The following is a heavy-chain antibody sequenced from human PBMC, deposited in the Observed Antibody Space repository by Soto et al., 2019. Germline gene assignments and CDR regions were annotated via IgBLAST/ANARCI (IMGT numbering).Heavy chain of an antibody. CDR3: AREGRGKKAGYNGLVSLGY. Sequence: QVQLVQSGAEVKTPGSSLKVSCKVSGSRFSNYVISWVRQAPGHGLEWLGRIIPIFNSTKYAQNFQGRVTITAEKSASTACLELSSLRSDDTAVYYGAREGRGKKAGYNGLVSLGYWGQGTLVTVSS. CDR1: GSRFSNYV. J-gene: IGHJ4*02. D-gene: IGHD2-2*02. CDR2: IIPIFNST. V-gene: IGHV1-69*06.